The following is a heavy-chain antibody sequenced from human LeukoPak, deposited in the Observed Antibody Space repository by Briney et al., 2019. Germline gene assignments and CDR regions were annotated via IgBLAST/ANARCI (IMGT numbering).Heavy chain of an antibody. CDR3: ARGGLDCSSTSCYPNYYGMDV. CDR1: GATFSSYA. CDR2: IIPILGTA. V-gene: IGHV1-69*13. D-gene: IGHD2-2*01. J-gene: IGHJ6*04. Sequence: GASVKVSCKASGATFSSYAIIWVRQAPGQGLEWMGGIIPILGTANYAQKFQGRVTITADESTSTAYMELSSLRSEDTAVYCCARGGLDCSSTSCYPNYYGMDVWGKGTTVTVSS.